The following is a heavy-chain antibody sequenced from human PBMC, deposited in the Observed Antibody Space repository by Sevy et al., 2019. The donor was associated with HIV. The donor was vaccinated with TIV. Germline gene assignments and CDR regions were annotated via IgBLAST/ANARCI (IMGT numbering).Heavy chain of an antibody. CDR1: GFTFSSYW. CDR3: ARHRGGVVNY. Sequence: GGSLRLSCAASGFTFSSYWMHWVRQAPGKGLVWVARISSDGSSTNYADSVKGGFTISRDNAKNTLYLQKNSLRAEDTAVYYFARHRGGVVNYWGQGTLVTVSS. CDR2: ISSDGSST. D-gene: IGHD3-3*01. J-gene: IGHJ4*02. V-gene: IGHV3-74*01.